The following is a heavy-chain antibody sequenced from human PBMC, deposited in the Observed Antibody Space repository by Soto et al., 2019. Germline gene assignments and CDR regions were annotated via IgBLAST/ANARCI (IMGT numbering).Heavy chain of an antibody. J-gene: IGHJ4*02. V-gene: IGHV3-30-3*01. D-gene: IGHD6-6*01. CDR3: ARVYSSLDYGINY. Sequence: QVQLVESGGGVVQPGRSLRLSCAASGFTFSTYSMHWVRQAPGTGLEWVAVISYDGSNKYYADSVKCRCTISRDNSKNSLFLQMDSLRPEDTAMYYCARVYSSLDYGINYWGQGTLVTVSS. CDR2: ISYDGSNK. CDR1: GFTFSTYS.